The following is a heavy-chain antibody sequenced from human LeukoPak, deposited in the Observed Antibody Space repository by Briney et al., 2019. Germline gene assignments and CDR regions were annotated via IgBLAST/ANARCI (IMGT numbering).Heavy chain of an antibody. CDR1: GFTFSYYA. D-gene: IGHD6-13*01. CDR3: AKEGGLRSSWSFDF. J-gene: IGHJ4*02. Sequence: GGSLRLSCAASGFTFSYYAMSWVRQAPGKGLEWVSTISGIGDTTYYADSAKGRFTISRDNSKNTLYLQMNSLRVEDTAVYYCAKEGGLRSSWSFDFWGQGILVIVSS. V-gene: IGHV3-23*01. CDR2: ISGIGDTT.